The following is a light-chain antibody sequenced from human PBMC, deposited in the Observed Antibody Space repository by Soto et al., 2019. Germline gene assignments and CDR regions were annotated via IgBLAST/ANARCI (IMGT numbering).Light chain of an antibody. V-gene: IGKV3-20*01. J-gene: IGKJ3*01. CDR2: GAS. CDR1: QSVSSNN. Sequence: EIVLTQSPGTLSLSPGERATLSCRASQSVSSNNLAWYQQRPGQAPRVVIYGASTRATGIPERFSGSGSGTELHLTISRLETEDFAVYYCQKYGRSPFTFGHGTKVDIK. CDR3: QKYGRSPFT.